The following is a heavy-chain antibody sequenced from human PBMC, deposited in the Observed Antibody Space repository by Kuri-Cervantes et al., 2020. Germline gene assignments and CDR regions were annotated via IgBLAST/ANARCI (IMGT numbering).Heavy chain of an antibody. CDR2: INHSGST. V-gene: IGHV4-34*01. Sequence: SETLSLTCAVYGESFSGYYWSWIRQPPGKGPEWIGGINHSGSTNYNPSLKSRVTISIDTSKNQFSLKLSSVTAADTAVYYCARVGSGGDYWGQGTLVTVSS. J-gene: IGHJ4*02. D-gene: IGHD6-19*01. CDR3: ARVGSGGDY. CDR1: GESFSGYY.